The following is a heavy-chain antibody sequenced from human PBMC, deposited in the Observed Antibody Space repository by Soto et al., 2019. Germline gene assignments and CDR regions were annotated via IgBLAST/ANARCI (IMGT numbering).Heavy chain of an antibody. J-gene: IGHJ4*02. D-gene: IGHD6-19*01. CDR3: AREKGSGWYRVAEY. CDR2: FTYDGINK. V-gene: IGHV3-30*03. Sequence: QVQLVESGGGVVQPGRSLTLSCAASGFTFSSHGMHWVRQAPGRGLEWVAVFTYDGINKHYADSVRGRFTIARDNSKNTLSLQMNSLRPEDTAVYYCAREKGSGWYRVAEYWGQGTLVTVSS. CDR1: GFTFSSHG.